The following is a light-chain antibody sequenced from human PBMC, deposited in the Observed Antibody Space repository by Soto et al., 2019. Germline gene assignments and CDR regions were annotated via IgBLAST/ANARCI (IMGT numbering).Light chain of an antibody. Sequence: EIVLTQSPGTLSLSPGERATLSCRASQSLSSTYLTWYVQKRGQAPMLLIYGASSRATGIPDRFSGSGSGTDFTLTISRLEPEDYAVYYCQQYGHSLWTFGQGTKV. J-gene: IGKJ1*01. CDR3: QQYGHSLWT. CDR1: QSLSSTY. V-gene: IGKV3-20*01. CDR2: GAS.